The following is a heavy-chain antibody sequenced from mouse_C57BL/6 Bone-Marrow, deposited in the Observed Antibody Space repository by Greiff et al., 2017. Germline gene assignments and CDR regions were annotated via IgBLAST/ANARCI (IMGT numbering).Heavy chain of an antibody. CDR3: TRNWVLFDD. CDR1: GFTFSDAW. V-gene: IGHV6-6*01. Sequence: EVQLVESGGGLVQPGGSMKLSCAASGFTFSDAWMDWVRQSPEKGLEWVAEIRNKDNNHATYYAESVKGRFTISRDDAKSSVYLQMNSLRAEDTGIYYCTRNWVLFDDWGQGTTLTVSS. CDR2: IRNKDNNHAT. D-gene: IGHD4-1*01. J-gene: IGHJ2*01.